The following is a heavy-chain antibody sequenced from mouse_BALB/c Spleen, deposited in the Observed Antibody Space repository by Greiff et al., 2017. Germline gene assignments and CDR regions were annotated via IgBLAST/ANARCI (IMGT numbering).Heavy chain of an antibody. CDR3: NAPCEYAAY. V-gene: IGHV14-3*02. Sequence: EVQLQESGAELVKPGASVKLSCTASGFNIKDTYMHWVKQRPEQGLEWIGRIDPANGNTKYDPKFQGKATITADTSSNTAYLQLSSLTSEDTAVYYCNAPCEYAAYWGQGTLVTVSA. CDR2: IDPANGNT. CDR1: GFNIKDTY. J-gene: IGHJ3*01. D-gene: IGHD5-1*01.